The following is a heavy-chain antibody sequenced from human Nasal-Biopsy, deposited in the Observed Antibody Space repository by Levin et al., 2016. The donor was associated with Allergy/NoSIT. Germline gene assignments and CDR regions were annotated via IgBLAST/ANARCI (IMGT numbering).Heavy chain of an antibody. V-gene: IGHV3-7*01. D-gene: IGHD1-26*01. CDR3: VKKSGSKEF. Sequence: GESLKISCTASGFSFSNYWMSWVRQAPGKGLEWVANIKQDGIEKYYVDSVKGRFNISRDNAKNSLYLQMNSLTAEDTAVYFCVKKSGSKEFWGQGTLVTVSS. CDR1: GFSFSNYW. CDR2: IKQDGIEK. J-gene: IGHJ4*02.